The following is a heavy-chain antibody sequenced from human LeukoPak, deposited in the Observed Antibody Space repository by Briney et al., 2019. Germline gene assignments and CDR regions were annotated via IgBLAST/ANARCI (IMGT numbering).Heavy chain of an antibody. CDR2: ISYDGSNK. D-gene: IGHD2-15*01. Sequence: GGSLRLSCAASGFTFSSYAMHWVRQAPGKGLEWVAVISYDGSNKYYADSVKGRFTISRDNSKNTLYLQMNSLRPDDSAVYYCVKDNPLDYWGQGTLVIVSS. CDR1: GFTFSSYA. V-gene: IGHV3-30*04. CDR3: VKDNPLDY. J-gene: IGHJ4*02.